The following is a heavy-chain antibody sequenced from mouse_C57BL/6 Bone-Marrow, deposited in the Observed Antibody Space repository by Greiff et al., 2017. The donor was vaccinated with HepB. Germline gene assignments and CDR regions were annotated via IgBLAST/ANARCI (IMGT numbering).Heavy chain of an antibody. CDR1: GYTFPSYG. CDR2: IYPRSGNT. CDR3: ARYYYASSPSWFAY. J-gene: IGHJ3*01. D-gene: IGHD1-1*01. V-gene: IGHV1-81*01. Sequence: SGAELARPGASVKLSCKASGYTFPSYGISWVKQRTGPGLEWVGEIYPRSGNTYYNEKFKGKGTLTADKSTSTAYMELRSLTSEDSAVYFCARYYYASSPSWFAYWGRGTLVTVSA.